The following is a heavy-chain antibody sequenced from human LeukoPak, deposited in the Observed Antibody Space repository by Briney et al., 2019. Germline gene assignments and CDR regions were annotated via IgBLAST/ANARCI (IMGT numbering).Heavy chain of an antibody. CDR3: ARESYVSSGSTYPDY. Sequence: GGSLRLSCAASGFTFSSYWMSWVRQAPGKGLEWVSAISGSGGSTYYADSVKGRFTISRDNSKNTLYLQMNSLRAEDTAVYYCARESYVSSGSTYPDYWGQGILVTVSS. D-gene: IGHD3-22*01. J-gene: IGHJ4*02. V-gene: IGHV3-23*01. CDR1: GFTFSSYW. CDR2: ISGSGGST.